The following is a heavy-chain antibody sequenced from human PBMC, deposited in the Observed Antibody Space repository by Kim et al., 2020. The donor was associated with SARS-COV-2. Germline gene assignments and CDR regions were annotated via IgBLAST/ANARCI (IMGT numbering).Heavy chain of an antibody. J-gene: IGHJ4*02. V-gene: IGHV4-4*02. D-gene: IGHD6-13*01. CDR2: ST. CDR3: ARDLRRAAGS. Sequence: STNYNPSLKSRVTISVDKSKNQFSLKLSSVTAADTAVYYCARDLRRAAGSWGQGTLVTVSS.